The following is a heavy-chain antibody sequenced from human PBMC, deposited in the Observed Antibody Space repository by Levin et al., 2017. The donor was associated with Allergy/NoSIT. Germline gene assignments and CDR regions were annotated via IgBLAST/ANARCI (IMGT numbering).Heavy chain of an antibody. CDR2: INHSGST. D-gene: IGHD3-3*01. CDR3: ARGRYYDFWSGPNPYYFDY. J-gene: IGHJ4*02. V-gene: IGHV4-34*01. Sequence: SQTLSLTCAVYGGSFSGYYWSWIRQPPGKGLEWIGEINHSGSTNYNPSLKSRVTISVDTSKNQFSLKLSSVTAADTAVYYCARGRYYDFWSGPNPYYFDYWGQGTLVTVSS. CDR1: GGSFSGYY.